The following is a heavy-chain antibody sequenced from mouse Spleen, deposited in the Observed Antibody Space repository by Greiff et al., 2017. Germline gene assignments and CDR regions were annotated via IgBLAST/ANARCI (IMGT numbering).Heavy chain of an antibody. J-gene: IGHJ1*01. CDR2: INPSSGYT. CDR3: ARFGGDYVWYFDV. V-gene: IGHV1-4*01. D-gene: IGHD2-13*01. Sequence: QVQLKESGAELARPGASVKMSCKASGYTFTSYTMHWVKQRPGQGLEWIGYINPSSGYTKYNQKFKDKATLTADKSSSTAYMQLSSLTSEDSAVYYCARFGGDYVWYFDVWGAGTTVTVSS. CDR1: GYTFTSYT.